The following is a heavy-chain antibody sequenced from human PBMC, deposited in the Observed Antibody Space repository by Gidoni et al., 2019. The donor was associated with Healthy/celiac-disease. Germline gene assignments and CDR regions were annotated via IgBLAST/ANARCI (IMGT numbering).Heavy chain of an antibody. CDR1: GFTFSSHG. CDR3: ARGSRTPHISSSPKRVQYYYYGMDV. D-gene: IGHD6-13*01. J-gene: IGHJ6*02. CDR2: ISYDGSNK. V-gene: IGHV3-30*03. Sequence: QVQLVESGGGVVPPGRSLRLSCSASGFTFSSHGMHLFRQAPGKGLEWVPVISYDGSNKYYAESVKGRFTISRDNSKNTLYLQMNSLRAEDTAVYYCARGSRTPHISSSPKRVQYYYYGMDVWGQGTTVTVSS.